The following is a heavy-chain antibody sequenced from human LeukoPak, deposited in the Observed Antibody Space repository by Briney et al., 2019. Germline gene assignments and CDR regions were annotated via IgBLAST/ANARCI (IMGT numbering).Heavy chain of an antibody. CDR1: GGSISSSSYY. CDR3: ASAYYDFWSGPDAFDI. CDR2: IYYSGST. J-gene: IGHJ3*02. Sequence: PSETLSLTCTVSGGSISSSSYYWGWIRQPPGKGLEWIGSIYYSGSTYYNPSLKSRVTISVDTSKNQFSLKLSSVTAADTAVYYCASAYYDFWSGPDAFDIWGQGTVVTVSS. V-gene: IGHV4-39*01. D-gene: IGHD3-3*01.